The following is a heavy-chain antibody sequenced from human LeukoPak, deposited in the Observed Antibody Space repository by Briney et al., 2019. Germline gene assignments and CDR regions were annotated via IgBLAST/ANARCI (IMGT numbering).Heavy chain of an antibody. CDR3: ARQRIAARIHYYYYMDV. Sequence: GASVKVSCKASGYTFTGYYMHWVRQAPGQGLEWMGWINPNSGGTNYAQKFQGRVTMTRDTSISTAYMELSRLRSDDTAVYYCARQRIAARIHYYYYMDVWGKGTTVTVSS. J-gene: IGHJ6*03. CDR1: GYTFTGYY. V-gene: IGHV1-2*02. D-gene: IGHD6-6*01. CDR2: INPNSGGT.